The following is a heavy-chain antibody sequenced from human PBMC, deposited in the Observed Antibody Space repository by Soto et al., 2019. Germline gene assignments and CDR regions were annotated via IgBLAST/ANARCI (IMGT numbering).Heavy chain of an antibody. CDR1: GFTFSRYA. V-gene: IGHV3-48*01. CDR3: TIDDDSDYDQVDY. Sequence: GGSLRLSCAASGFTFSRYAMNWVRQAPGKGQEWIAYISNKGDSIYYADSVKGRFSISRDNAKSSLFLQIISLRAEDTGVYCCTIDDDSDYDQVDYWGQGTLVTVS. CDR2: ISNKGDSI. D-gene: IGHD5-12*01. J-gene: IGHJ4*02.